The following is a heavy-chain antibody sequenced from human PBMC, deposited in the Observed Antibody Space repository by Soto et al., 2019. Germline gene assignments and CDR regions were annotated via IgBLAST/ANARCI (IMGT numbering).Heavy chain of an antibody. CDR1: GGSISSGGYY. D-gene: IGHD1-26*01. CDR2: IYYSGST. Sequence: SETLSLTCTVSGGSISSGGYYWSWIRQHPGKGLEWIGYIYYSGSTYYNPSLKSRVTIPVDTSKNQFSLKLSSVTAADTAVYYCARARGGSYYSAFDYWGQGTLVTVSS. V-gene: IGHV4-31*03. J-gene: IGHJ4*02. CDR3: ARARGGSYYSAFDY.